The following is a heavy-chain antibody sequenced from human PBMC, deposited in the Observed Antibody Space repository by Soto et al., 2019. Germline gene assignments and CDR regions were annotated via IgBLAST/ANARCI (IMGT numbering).Heavy chain of an antibody. D-gene: IGHD3-22*01. CDR2: IIPIFGTA. CDR3: AEAGYYYDSSGYFPFDY. Sequence: QVQLVQSGAEVKKPGSSVKVSCKASGGTFSSYAISWVRQAPGQGLEWMGGIIPIFGTANYAQKFQGRVTITADKSTSTAYMELSRLRSEDTAVYYCAEAGYYYDSSGYFPFDYWGQGTLVTVSS. CDR1: GGTFSSYA. V-gene: IGHV1-69*06. J-gene: IGHJ4*02.